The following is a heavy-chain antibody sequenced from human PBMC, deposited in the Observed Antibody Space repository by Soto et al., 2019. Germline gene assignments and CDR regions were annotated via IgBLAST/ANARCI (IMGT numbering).Heavy chain of an antibody. CDR3: ASSTYYDILTGYPYSYFDY. D-gene: IGHD3-9*01. V-gene: IGHV4-4*07. J-gene: IGHJ4*02. CDR2: IYNSGST. CDR1: GGSISSYY. Sequence: SETLSLTCTVSGGSISSYYWRWIQQPAGKGLEWIGRIYNSGSTNYNPSLKSRVTMSVDTSKNQFSLKLSSVTAADTAVYYCASSTYYDILTGYPYSYFDYWGQGTLVTVS.